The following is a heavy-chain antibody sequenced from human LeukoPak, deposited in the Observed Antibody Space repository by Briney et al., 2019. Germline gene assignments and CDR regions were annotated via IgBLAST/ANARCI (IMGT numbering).Heavy chain of an antibody. V-gene: IGHV4-4*07. CDR2: IYTSGST. Sequence: PSETLSLTCTVSGGSISSYFWSWIRQPAGKGLEWIGRIYTSGSTNYNPSLKSRVTMSVDTSKNQFSLKLSSVTAADTAVYYCAREQLGYCSSTSCSTYYYYYMDVWGKGTTVTVSS. CDR1: GGSISSYF. CDR3: AREQLGYCSSTSCSTYYYYYMDV. J-gene: IGHJ6*03. D-gene: IGHD2-2*01.